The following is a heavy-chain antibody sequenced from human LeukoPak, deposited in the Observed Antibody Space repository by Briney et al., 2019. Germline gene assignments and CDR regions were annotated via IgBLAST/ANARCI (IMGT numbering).Heavy chain of an antibody. Sequence: SETLSLTCTVSSGSISSYYWSWVRQPPGKGLEWIGYIYYSGSTNYNPSLKSRVTMSVDTSKNQFSLKLSSVTAADTAVYYCARSGSSGYYPPDYYYYYYMDVWGKGTTVTVSS. CDR1: SGSISSYY. J-gene: IGHJ6*03. CDR2: IYYSGST. CDR3: ARSGSSGYYPPDYYYYYYMDV. D-gene: IGHD3-22*01. V-gene: IGHV4-59*12.